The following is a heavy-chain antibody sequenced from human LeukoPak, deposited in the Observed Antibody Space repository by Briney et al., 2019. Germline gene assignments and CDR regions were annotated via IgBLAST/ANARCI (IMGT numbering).Heavy chain of an antibody. Sequence: ASVKVSCKASGYTFTGYYIHWVRQAPGQGLEWMGWINPDRGGTYYAQKFQSSVTMTRDTSISAAYMELSRLRSDDTAVYYCARDTSGWYNYWGQGTLVTVSS. D-gene: IGHD6-19*01. J-gene: IGHJ4*02. CDR1: GYTFTGYY. V-gene: IGHV1-2*02. CDR3: ARDTSGWYNY. CDR2: INPDRGGT.